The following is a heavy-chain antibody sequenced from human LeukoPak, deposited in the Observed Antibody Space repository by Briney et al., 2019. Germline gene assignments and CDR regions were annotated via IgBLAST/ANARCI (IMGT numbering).Heavy chain of an antibody. Sequence: SETLSLTCTVSGGSISSSSYYWGWIRQPPGKGLEWIGSIYYSGSTYYNPSLKSRVTISVDTSKNQFSLKLSSVTAADTAVYYCARHGSIAAAGRGHGFDYWGQGTLVTVSS. V-gene: IGHV4-39*01. D-gene: IGHD6-13*01. CDR1: GGSISSSSYY. CDR3: ARHGSIAAAGRGHGFDY. CDR2: IYYSGST. J-gene: IGHJ4*02.